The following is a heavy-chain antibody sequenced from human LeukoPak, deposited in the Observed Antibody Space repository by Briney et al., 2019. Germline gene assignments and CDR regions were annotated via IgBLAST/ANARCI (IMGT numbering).Heavy chain of an antibody. D-gene: IGHD2-2*01. CDR1: GGSISSYY. J-gene: IGHJ4*02. CDR3: ARDFYCSGTSCYLTI. Sequence: SETLSLTCTVSGGSISSYYWSWIRQPAGKGLEWIGRIYTSGSTNYNPSLKSRVTMSVDTSKNQFSLKLSSVTAADTAVYYCARDFYCSGTSCYLTIWGQGTLVTVSS. V-gene: IGHV4-4*07. CDR2: IYTSGST.